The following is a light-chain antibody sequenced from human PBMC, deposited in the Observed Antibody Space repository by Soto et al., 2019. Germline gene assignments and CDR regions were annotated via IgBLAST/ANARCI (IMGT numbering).Light chain of an antibody. CDR1: SSDVGSYYF. V-gene: IGLV2-23*03. CDR2: EGG. Sequence: QSALTQPASVSGSPGQSITISCTGTSSDVGSYYFVSWYQQHPGKAPKLMIYEGGKRPSGISARFSGSKSGNTASLTISGLQAEDEADYYCCSYAGSATFVVFGGGTKLTVL. J-gene: IGLJ2*01. CDR3: CSYAGSATFVV.